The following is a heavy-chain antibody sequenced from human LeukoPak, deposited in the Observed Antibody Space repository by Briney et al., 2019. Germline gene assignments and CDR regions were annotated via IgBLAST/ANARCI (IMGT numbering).Heavy chain of an antibody. V-gene: IGHV1-18*01. CDR1: GYTFRDYG. CDR3: ARGERWELRSKSDY. J-gene: IGHJ4*02. Sequence: ASVKVSCKASGYTFRDYGITWVRQAPGQALEWMAWISGYNGNTNYAQKFQGRITLSTDTSTSTGYMELRSLRSDDTAMYYCARGERWELRSKSDYWGQGTLVTVSS. CDR2: ISGYNGNT. D-gene: IGHD1-26*01.